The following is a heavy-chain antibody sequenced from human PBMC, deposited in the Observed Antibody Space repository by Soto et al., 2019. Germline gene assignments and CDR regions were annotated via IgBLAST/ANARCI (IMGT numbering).Heavy chain of an antibody. J-gene: IGHJ4*02. Sequence: ASVKVSCKASGYTFTSYDINWVRQATGQGLEWMGWMNPNSGNTGYAQKFQGRVTMTRNTSISTAYMELSSLRYEDTAVYYCARVGAMVRGVIKNFGYWGQGTLVTVSS. D-gene: IGHD3-10*01. CDR2: MNPNSGNT. CDR1: GYTFTSYD. V-gene: IGHV1-8*01. CDR3: ARVGAMVRGVIKNFGY.